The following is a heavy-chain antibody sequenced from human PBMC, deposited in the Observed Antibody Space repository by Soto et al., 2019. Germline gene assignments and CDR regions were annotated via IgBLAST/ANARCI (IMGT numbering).Heavy chain of an antibody. CDR3: ARDLNFIPAAGTV. D-gene: IGHD6-13*01. CDR2: INPSGGST. V-gene: IGHV1-46*01. Sequence: GASVKVSWKASGYTFTSYYMHWVRQAPGQGLEWMGIINPSGGSTSYAQKFQGRVTMTRDTSTSTVYMELSSLRSEDTAVYYCARDLNFIPAAGTVWGQGTLVTVSS. CDR1: GYTFTSYY. J-gene: IGHJ4*02.